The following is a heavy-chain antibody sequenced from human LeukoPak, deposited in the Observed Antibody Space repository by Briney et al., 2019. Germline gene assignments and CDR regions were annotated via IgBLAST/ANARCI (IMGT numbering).Heavy chain of an antibody. J-gene: IGHJ6*02. Sequence: SVKVSCTASGGTFSSYAISWVRQAPGQGLEWMGGIIPIFGTANYAQKFQGRVTITADESTSTAYMELSSLRSEDTAVYYCARDEIVVVPAAISDYYYYYGMDVWGQGTTVTVSS. V-gene: IGHV1-69*01. CDR3: ARDEIVVVPAAISDYYYYYGMDV. D-gene: IGHD2-2*02. CDR1: GGTFSSYA. CDR2: IIPIFGTA.